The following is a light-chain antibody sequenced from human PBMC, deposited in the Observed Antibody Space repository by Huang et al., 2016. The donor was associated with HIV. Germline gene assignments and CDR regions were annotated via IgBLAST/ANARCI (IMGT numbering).Light chain of an antibody. CDR1: QSISSY. V-gene: IGKV1-39*01. Sequence: DIQMTQSPSSLSASVGDRVTITCRASQSISSYLNWYQQKPGKAPKLLIYAASRLQSGVPSRFSDSGSGTDFTLTISSLQPEDFATYYCQQSYSTLRYTFGQGTKLEIK. CDR3: QQSYSTLRYT. J-gene: IGKJ2*01. CDR2: AAS.